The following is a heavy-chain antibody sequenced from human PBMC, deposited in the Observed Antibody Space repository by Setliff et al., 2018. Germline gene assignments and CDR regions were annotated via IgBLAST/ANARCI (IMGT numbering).Heavy chain of an antibody. D-gene: IGHD3-9*01. Sequence: ASVKVSCKASGYTFTNYGISWVRQAPGQGLEWMGWISAYTGNTYFARNLQGRLSMTTDASSSTAYMELTSLRSDDTAMYYCARDADHYDTDENPIFDYWGQGTLVTVSS. CDR1: GYTFTNYG. J-gene: IGHJ4*02. CDR3: ARDADHYDTDENPIFDY. CDR2: ISAYTGNT. V-gene: IGHV1-18*01.